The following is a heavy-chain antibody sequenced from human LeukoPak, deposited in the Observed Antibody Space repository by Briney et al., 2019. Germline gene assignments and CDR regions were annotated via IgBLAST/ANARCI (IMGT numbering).Heavy chain of an antibody. CDR3: ARSPGHDAFDI. V-gene: IGHV4-39*07. CDR1: GDSISSSSYY. D-gene: IGHD2-8*02. Sequence: PSETLSLTCTVSGDSISSSSYYWGWIRQPPGKGLEWIGSIYYSGSTYYNPSLKSRVTISVDTSKNQFSLKLSSVTAADTAVYYCARSPGHDAFDIWGQGTMVTVSS. CDR2: IYYSGST. J-gene: IGHJ3*02.